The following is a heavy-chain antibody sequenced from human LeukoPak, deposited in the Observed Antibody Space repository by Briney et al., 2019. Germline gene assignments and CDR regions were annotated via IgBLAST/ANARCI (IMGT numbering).Heavy chain of an antibody. D-gene: IGHD3-22*01. CDR1: GGSFSGYY. CDR2: INHSGST. J-gene: IGHJ4*02. Sequence: PSETLSLTCAVYGGSFSGYYWSWIRQPPGKGLEWIGEINHSGSTNYNPSLKSRVTISVDTSKNQFSLKLSSVTAADTAVYYCARVQIKRYNDSSGYSDYWGQGTLVTVSS. CDR3: ARVQIKRYNDSSGYSDY. V-gene: IGHV4-34*01.